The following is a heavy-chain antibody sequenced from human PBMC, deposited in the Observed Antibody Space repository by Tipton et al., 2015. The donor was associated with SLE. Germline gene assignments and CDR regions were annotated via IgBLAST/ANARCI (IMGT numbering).Heavy chain of an antibody. V-gene: IGHV3-23*01. D-gene: IGHD2-2*01. J-gene: IGHJ4*02. CDR3: SRSRGVDY. Sequence: SLRLSCAASGFTFSNYAFSWVRQAPGKGLEWVSSISETGDSTHYADSVKGRFTISRDDSESIAYLQMDSLKTEDTAVYYCSRSRGVDYWGQGTRVTVSS. CDR1: GFTFSNYA. CDR2: ISETGDST.